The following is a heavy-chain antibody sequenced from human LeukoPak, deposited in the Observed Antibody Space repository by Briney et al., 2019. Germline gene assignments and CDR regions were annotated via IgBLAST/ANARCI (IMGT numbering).Heavy chain of an antibody. CDR2: IYYSGST. J-gene: IGHJ6*03. Sequence: SETLSLTCTVSGGSISSSSYYWGWIRQPPGKGLEWIGSIYYSGSTYYNPSLKSRVTISVDTSKNQISLKLSSVTAADTAVYYCARGLSSPPYYYYYMDVWGKGTTVTVSS. D-gene: IGHD6-13*01. CDR1: GGSISSSSYY. CDR3: ARGLSSPPYYYYYMDV. V-gene: IGHV4-39*07.